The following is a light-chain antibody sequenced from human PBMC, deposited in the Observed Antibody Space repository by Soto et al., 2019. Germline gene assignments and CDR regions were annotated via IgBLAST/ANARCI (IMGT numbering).Light chain of an antibody. Sequence: EIVLTQSPGTLSLSPGERATLSCRASQTVRTNYLAWFQHKPGQAPRLLIDGASSRPTGIPDRFSGSGSGTDFTLTINSLEPEDFAVYFCQQYSDSPLTFGGGTKVEIK. CDR3: QQYSDSPLT. CDR2: GAS. J-gene: IGKJ4*01. V-gene: IGKV3-20*01. CDR1: QTVRTNY.